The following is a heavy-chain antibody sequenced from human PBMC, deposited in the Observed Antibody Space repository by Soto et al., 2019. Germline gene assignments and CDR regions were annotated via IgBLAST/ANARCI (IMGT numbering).Heavy chain of an antibody. CDR3: ATFDGSSDPSKKTPLYDDYGMDV. CDR2: FDPEDGET. CDR1: GYTLTELS. D-gene: IGHD6-6*01. V-gene: IGHV1-24*01. J-gene: IGHJ6*02. Sequence: QVQLVQSGAEVKKPGASVKVSCKVSGYTLTELSMHWVRQATGKGLEWMGGFDPEDGETIYAQKFQGRVTMTKDTSTVTAYIELSSLRFGDTAVYYCATFDGSSDPSKKTPLYDDYGMDVWGQGTTVTVSS.